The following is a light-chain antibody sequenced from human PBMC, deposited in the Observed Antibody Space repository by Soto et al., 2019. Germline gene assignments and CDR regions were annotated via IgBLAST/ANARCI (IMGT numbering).Light chain of an antibody. J-gene: IGKJ1*01. V-gene: IGKV4-1*01. Sequence: DNLMTQSPDSLAVSLGERATINCKSSQNILYSSNNKNYLAWYQQKPGQAPRLLIYGASTRATGIPARFSGSGFGTEFTLTISSLQSEDFAVYYCQHYNNWPPWTFGQGTKVDIK. CDR2: GAS. CDR3: QHYNNWPPWT. CDR1: QNILYSSNNKNY.